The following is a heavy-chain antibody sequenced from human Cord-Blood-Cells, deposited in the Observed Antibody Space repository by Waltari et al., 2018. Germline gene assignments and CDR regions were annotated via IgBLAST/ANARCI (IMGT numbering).Heavy chain of an antibody. V-gene: IGHV3-21*01. J-gene: IGHJ4*02. CDR3: ARDPDY. CDR1: GSSFSAFS. Sequence: EVQLVGAGGGLVKPGVSLGLSCAAPGSSFSAFSMNWVRQAPGKVLEWVSSISSSSSYIYYADSVKGRFTISRDNAKNSLYLQMNSLRAEDTAVYYCARDPDYWGQGTLVTVSS. CDR2: ISSSSSYI.